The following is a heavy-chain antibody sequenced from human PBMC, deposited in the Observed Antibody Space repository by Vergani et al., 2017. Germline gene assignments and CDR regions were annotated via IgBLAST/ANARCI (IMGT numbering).Heavy chain of an antibody. Sequence: EVQLVESGGGLVQPGGSLRLSCAASGFTFSSYWMSWVRQAPGKGLEWVANIKQDGSEKYYVDSVKGRFTISRDNAKNTLYLQMNSLRAEDTAVYYCANPLYDSLTGTFDYWGQGTLGTGAS. V-gene: IGHV3-7*03. J-gene: IGHJ4*02. CDR1: GFTFSSYW. CDR2: IKQDGSEK. D-gene: IGHD3-9*01. CDR3: ANPLYDSLTGTFDY.